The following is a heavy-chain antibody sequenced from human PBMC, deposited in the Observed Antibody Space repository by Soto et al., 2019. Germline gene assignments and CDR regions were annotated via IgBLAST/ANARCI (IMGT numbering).Heavy chain of an antibody. Sequence: ASVKVSCKASGYAFTSYGISWVRQAPGQGLEWMGWISAYNGNTNYAQKLQGRVTMTTDTSTSTAYMELRSLRSDDTAVYYCARAGYSSSGTNPYYYYGMDVWGQGTTVTVSS. V-gene: IGHV1-18*01. CDR2: ISAYNGNT. CDR1: GYAFTSYG. J-gene: IGHJ6*02. D-gene: IGHD6-13*01. CDR3: ARAGYSSSGTNPYYYYGMDV.